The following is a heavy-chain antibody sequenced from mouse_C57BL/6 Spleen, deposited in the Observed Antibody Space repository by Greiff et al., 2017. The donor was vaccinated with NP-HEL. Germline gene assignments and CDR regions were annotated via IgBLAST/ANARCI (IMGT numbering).Heavy chain of an antibody. CDR1: GYTFTSYW. J-gene: IGHJ2*01. D-gene: IGHD1-1*01. V-gene: IGHV1-50*01. Sequence: QVQLQQPGAELVKPGASVKLSCKASGYTFTSYWMQWVKQRPGQGLEWIGEIDPSDSYTNYNQKFKGKATLTVDTSSSTAYMQLSSLTSEDSAVYYCARGKYGYYYGSGYYFDYWGQGTTLTVSS. CDR3: ARGKYGYYYGSGYYFDY. CDR2: IDPSDSYT.